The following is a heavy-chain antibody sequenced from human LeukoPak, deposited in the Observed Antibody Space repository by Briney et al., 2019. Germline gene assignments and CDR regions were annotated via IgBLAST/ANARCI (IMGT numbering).Heavy chain of an antibody. CDR1: GFDLSTYE. V-gene: IGHV3-48*03. CDR2: ITISGHTK. Sequence: GGSLRLSCAASGFDLSTYEMNWVRQAPGKGLEWIADITISGHTKNYADSVKGRFTISRDNARTSLYLQMNSLRAEDTGVYYCARGDPHADLSGQGTLVTVSS. CDR3: ARGDPHADL. J-gene: IGHJ5*02.